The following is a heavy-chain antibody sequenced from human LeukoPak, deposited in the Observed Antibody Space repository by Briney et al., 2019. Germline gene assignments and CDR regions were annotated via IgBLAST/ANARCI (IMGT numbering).Heavy chain of an antibody. CDR2: IYHRGST. D-gene: IGHD3-10*01. CDR3: ARGLLWFGELMGWFDP. V-gene: IGHV4-38-2*01. CDR1: GYSLSSGYY. Sequence: PSETLSLTCAVSGYSLSSGYYWGWIRPPPGKGLEWIGSIYHRGSTYYNPSPKSRVTISVDTSKNQFSLKLSSVTAADTAVYYCARGLLWFGELMGWFDPWGQGTLVTVSS. J-gene: IGHJ5*02.